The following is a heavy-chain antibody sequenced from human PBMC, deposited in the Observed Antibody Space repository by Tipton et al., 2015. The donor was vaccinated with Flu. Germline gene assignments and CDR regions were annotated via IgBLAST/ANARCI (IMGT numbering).Heavy chain of an antibody. V-gene: IGHV3-23*01. CDR1: GFTFSSYA. Sequence: SLRLSCAASGFTFSSYAMSWVRQAPGEGLEWVSAISGSGGSTYYADSVKGRFTISRDNSKNTLYLQMNSLRAEDTAVYYCAKGAAAGTGGGVYWGQGTLVTVSS. J-gene: IGHJ4*02. CDR2: ISGSGGST. CDR3: AKGAAAGTGGGVY. D-gene: IGHD6-13*01.